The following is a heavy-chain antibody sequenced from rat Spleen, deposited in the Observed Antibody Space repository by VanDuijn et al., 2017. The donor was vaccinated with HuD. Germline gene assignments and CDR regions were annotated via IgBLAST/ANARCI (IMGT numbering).Heavy chain of an antibody. J-gene: IGHJ3*01. D-gene: IGHD4-3*01. CDR2: IWTGGTT. Sequence: QVQLKESGPGLVQPSQTLSLTCTVSGFSLTSYNVHWVRQPTGKGLEWMGVIWTGGTTDYIVALKSRLSISRDTSRSQVFLKMNSLQPEDTGTYYCARRDNYGFTYWGQGTLVTVSS. V-gene: IGHV2-30*01. CDR1: GFSLTSYN. CDR3: ARRDNYGFTY.